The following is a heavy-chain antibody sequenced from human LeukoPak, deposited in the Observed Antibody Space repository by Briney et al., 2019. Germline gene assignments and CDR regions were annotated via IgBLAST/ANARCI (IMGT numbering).Heavy chain of an antibody. CDR3: ARGLGLPQTEYGMDV. CDR1: GFTFSSYA. J-gene: IGHJ6*02. D-gene: IGHD3-16*01. CDR2: ISSNGGST. V-gene: IGHV3-64*01. Sequence: PGGSLRLSCAVSGFTFSSYAMPWVRQAPGKGLEYVSAISSNGGSTYYANSVKGRFTISRDNSKNTLYLQMGSLRAEDMAVYYCARGLGLPQTEYGMDVWGQGTTVTVSS.